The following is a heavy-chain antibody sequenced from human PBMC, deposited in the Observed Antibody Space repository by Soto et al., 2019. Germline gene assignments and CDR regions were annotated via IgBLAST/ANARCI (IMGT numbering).Heavy chain of an antibody. CDR3: ARDHGGSYQADSFDP. D-gene: IGHD1-26*01. CDR1: GYTFTTYG. V-gene: IGHV1-18*01. Sequence: QVQLVQSGVEVKKPGASVKVSCKASGYTFTTYGISWVRQAPGQGLEWMGWISPYDGDTNYADTLQGRVTLTTHTSTTTAYMELRRLRSDDTAMYYCARDHGGSYQADSFDPWGQGTLVIVSS. CDR2: ISPYDGDT. J-gene: IGHJ5*02.